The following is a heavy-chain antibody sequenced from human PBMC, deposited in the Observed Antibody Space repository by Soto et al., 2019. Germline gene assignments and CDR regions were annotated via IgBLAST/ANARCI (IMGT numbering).Heavy chain of an antibody. CDR3: ERRRLEDRNVGWFDP. Sequence: QVQLQESGPGLVKPSGTLSLTCAVSGVSISGSNWWSGVRQPPGKGPEWIGEIYHSGSTNYNPSLESRVSISGDKSKIQFSLNLRSVTAADTAVYYGERRRLEDRNVGWFDPWVQGTLVTVSS. CDR1: GVSISGSNW. CDR2: IYHSGST. V-gene: IGHV4-4*02. J-gene: IGHJ5*02.